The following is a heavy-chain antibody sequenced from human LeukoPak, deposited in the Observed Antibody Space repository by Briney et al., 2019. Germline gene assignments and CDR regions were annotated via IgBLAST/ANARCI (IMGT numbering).Heavy chain of an antibody. V-gene: IGHV4-61*01. J-gene: IGHJ4*02. D-gene: IGHD4-23*01. CDR3: ARAVAAVSLDY. Sequence: PSETLSLTCTVSGASVSSGSHYWRWIGQPPGKGLEWIGYFCCSGSTNYNPSLKSRVTISVDTSKNQFSLKVSSVTAADTAVYYCARAVAAVSLDYWGQGTLVTVSS. CDR1: GASVSSGSHY. CDR2: FCCSGST.